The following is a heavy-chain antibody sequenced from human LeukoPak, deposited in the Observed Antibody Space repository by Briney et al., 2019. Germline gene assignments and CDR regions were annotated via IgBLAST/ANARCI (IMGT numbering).Heavy chain of an antibody. Sequence: GGSLRLSCAPSGFTFSSYGMSWVRQAPGKGLEWVSAFSGSGGSTYHADSGKGRFTISRDNSKNTLYLQMNSLRAEDTAVYYCAKGFGCSSTSCYRRAYYYYMDVWGKGTTATVSS. CDR1: GFTFSSYG. J-gene: IGHJ6*03. D-gene: IGHD2-2*02. CDR2: FSGSGGST. CDR3: AKGFGCSSTSCYRRAYYYYMDV. V-gene: IGHV3-23*01.